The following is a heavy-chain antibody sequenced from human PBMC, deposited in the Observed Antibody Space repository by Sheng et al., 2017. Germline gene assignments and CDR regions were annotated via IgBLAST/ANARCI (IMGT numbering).Heavy chain of an antibody. D-gene: IGHD3-3*01. CDR2: IIPILGIA. CDR1: GGTFSSYT. V-gene: IGHV1-69*02. Sequence: QVQLVQSGAEVKKPGSSVKVSCKASGGTFSSYTISWVRQAPGQGLEWMGRIIPILGIANYAQKFQGRVTITADKSTSTAYMELSSLRSEDTAVYYCARGTIFGVVTHFGYWGQGTLVTVSS. CDR3: ARGTIFGVVTHFGY. J-gene: IGHJ4*02.